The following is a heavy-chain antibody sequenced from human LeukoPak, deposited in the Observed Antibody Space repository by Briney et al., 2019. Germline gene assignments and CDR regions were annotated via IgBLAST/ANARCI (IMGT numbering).Heavy chain of an antibody. Sequence: ASVKVSCKASGYTFTSYGISWVRQAPGQGLEWMGRIIPIFGTANYAQKFQGRVTMTTDTSTTTAYMELRSLRSDDTAVYYCARDVLASSFWSGYTVDYWGQGTLVTVSS. V-gene: IGHV1-18*01. CDR2: IIPIFGTA. CDR3: ARDVLASSFWSGYTVDY. D-gene: IGHD3-3*01. J-gene: IGHJ4*02. CDR1: GYTFTSYG.